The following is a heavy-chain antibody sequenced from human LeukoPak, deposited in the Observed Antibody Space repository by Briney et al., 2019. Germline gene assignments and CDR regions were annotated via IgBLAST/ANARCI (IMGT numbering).Heavy chain of an antibody. CDR2: IYYSGST. J-gene: IGHJ3*02. CDR1: GGSISSYY. CDR3: ARFNDFWSGYYDDAFDI. D-gene: IGHD3-3*01. V-gene: IGHV4-59*01. Sequence: PPETLSLTCTVSGGSISSYYWSWIRQPPGKGLEWIGYIYYSGSTNYNPSLKSRVTISVDTSKNQFSLKLSSVTAADTAVYYCARFNDFWSGYYDDAFDIWGQGTTVTVSS.